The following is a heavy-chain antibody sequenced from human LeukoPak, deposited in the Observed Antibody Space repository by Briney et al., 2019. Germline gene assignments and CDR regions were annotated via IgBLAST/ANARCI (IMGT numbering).Heavy chain of an antibody. CDR2: IYYSGST. CDR3: ARDMGSAAGHDY. J-gene: IGHJ4*02. CDR1: GGSISSYY. Sequence: PSETLSLTCTVSGGSISSYYWSWIRQPPGKGLEWIGYIYYSGSTNYNPSLKSRVTISVDTSKNQFSLKLSSVTAADTAVYYCARDMGSAAGHDYWGQGTLVTVSS. V-gene: IGHV4-59*01. D-gene: IGHD6-13*01.